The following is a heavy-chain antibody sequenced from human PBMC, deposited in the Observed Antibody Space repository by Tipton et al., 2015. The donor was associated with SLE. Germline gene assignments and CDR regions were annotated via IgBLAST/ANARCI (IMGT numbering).Heavy chain of an antibody. Sequence: TLSLTCTVSGYSISSGYYWGWIRQPPGKGLEWIGSIYHSGSTYYNPSLKSRVTISVDTSKNHFSLKLSSVTAADTAVYYCARLTPWGYDYWGPGMLVTVSS. CDR3: ARLTPWGYDY. CDR1: GYSISSGYY. D-gene: IGHD7-27*01. CDR2: IYHSGST. J-gene: IGHJ4*02. V-gene: IGHV4-38-2*02.